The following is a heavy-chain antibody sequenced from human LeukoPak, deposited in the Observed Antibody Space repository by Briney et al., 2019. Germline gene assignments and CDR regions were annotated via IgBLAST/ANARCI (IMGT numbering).Heavy chain of an antibody. J-gene: IGHJ2*01. CDR1: GFTFSNYG. D-gene: IGHD4-11*01. CDR2: ISYDGSNK. CDR3: AKVAYSDSQFRRYFDL. V-gene: IGHV3-30*18. Sequence: GGSLRLSCAASGFTFSNYGMHWVRQAPGKGLEWVAVISYDGSNKYYADSVKGRFTISRDNSKNTLYLQMNSLRAEDTAVYYCAKVAYSDSQFRRYFDLWGRGTLVTVSS.